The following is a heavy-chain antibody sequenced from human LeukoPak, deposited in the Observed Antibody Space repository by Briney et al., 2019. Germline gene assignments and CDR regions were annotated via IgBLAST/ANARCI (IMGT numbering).Heavy chain of an antibody. CDR3: ARLAGDRSPDY. Sequence: SETLSLTCTVSGGXMSSYYCSWIRQPPGKGLEWIGYTYYSGNTNYNPSLKSRVTISVDTSKNQFSLKVSSVTAADTAVYYCARLAGDRSPDYWGQGTLVTVSS. J-gene: IGHJ4*02. CDR1: GGXMSSYY. D-gene: IGHD6-19*01. CDR2: TYYSGNT. V-gene: IGHV4-59*01.